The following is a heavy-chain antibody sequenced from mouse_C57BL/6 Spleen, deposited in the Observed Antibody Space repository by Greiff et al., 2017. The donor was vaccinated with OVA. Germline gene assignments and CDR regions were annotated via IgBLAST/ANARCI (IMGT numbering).Heavy chain of an antibody. CDR2: IDPSDSVT. CDR3: AREPRLDSSGYVGFDY. J-gene: IGHJ2*01. Sequence: VQLQQPGAELVRPGSSVKLSCKASGYTFTSYWMHWVKQRPIQGLEWIGNIDPSDSVTHYNQKFKDKATLTVDKSSSTAYMQLSSLTSEDSAVYYCAREPRLDSSGYVGFDYWGQGTTLTVSS. CDR1: GYTFTSYW. V-gene: IGHV1-52*01. D-gene: IGHD3-2*02.